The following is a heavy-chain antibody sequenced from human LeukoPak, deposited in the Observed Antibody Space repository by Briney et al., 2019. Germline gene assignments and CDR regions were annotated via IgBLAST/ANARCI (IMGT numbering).Heavy chain of an antibody. V-gene: IGHV4-59*11. CDR1: GGSISSHY. J-gene: IGHJ5*02. CDR3: ARKPKYCSSTSCSSGWFDP. CDR2: IYYSGST. Sequence: SETLSLTCTVSGGSISSHYWSWIRQPPGKGLEWIGYIYYSGSTNYKPSLKSRVTISVDTSKNQFSLKLSSVTAADTAVYYCARKPKYCSSTSCSSGWFDPWGQGTLVTVSS. D-gene: IGHD2-2*01.